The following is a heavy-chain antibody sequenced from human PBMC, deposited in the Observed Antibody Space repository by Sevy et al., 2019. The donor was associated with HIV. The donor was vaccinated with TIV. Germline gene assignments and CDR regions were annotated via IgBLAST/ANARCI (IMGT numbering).Heavy chain of an antibody. CDR1: TFTFGHYA. CDR3: ARDWGIPPTAILYYFDF. V-gene: IGHV3-30*04. J-gene: IGHJ4*02. CDR2: ISYEGSNE. Sequence: GESLKISCAASTFTFGHYAMHWVRQAPGKGLQWVAGISYEGSNEYYTDSVKGRFTISRDNSKNTLNLEMNNLRVDDTALYSCARDWGIPPTAILYYFDFWGRGIPVTVSS. D-gene: IGHD5-18*01.